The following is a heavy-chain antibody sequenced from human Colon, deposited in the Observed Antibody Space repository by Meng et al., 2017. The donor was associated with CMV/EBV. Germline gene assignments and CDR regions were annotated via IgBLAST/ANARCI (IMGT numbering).Heavy chain of an antibody. Sequence: QVQLVQSGAEVKKPGASVKVSCKASGYIFSVKFIHWVRQAPGQGLEWMGWIDPNSGGTHYAQKFQGRVTMTRDTSISTAYMELASLTSDDTAVYYCIRENWYYDYWGLGTLVTVSS. J-gene: IGHJ4*02. CDR3: IRENWYYDY. V-gene: IGHV1-2*02. CDR2: IDPNSGGT. CDR1: GYIFSVKF. D-gene: IGHD1-1*01.